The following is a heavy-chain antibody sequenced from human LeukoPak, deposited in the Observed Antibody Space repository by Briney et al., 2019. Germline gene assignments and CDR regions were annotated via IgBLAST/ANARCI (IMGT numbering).Heavy chain of an antibody. J-gene: IGHJ5*02. CDR1: GGSISSGSDY. Sequence: KPSETLSLTCTVSGGSISSGSDYWSWIRQPAGKGLEWIGHIDTSGGTNYNPSLKSRVTISVDTSKNQFSLELSSVTAADTAVYYCVRDHLAVAGMRLAWFDPWGQGTVVTVSS. CDR2: IDTSGGT. V-gene: IGHV4-61*09. CDR3: VRDHLAVAGMRLAWFDP. D-gene: IGHD6-19*01.